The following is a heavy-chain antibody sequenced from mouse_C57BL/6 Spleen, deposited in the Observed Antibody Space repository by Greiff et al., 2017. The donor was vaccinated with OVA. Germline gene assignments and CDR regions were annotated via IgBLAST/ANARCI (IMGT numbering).Heavy chain of an antibody. J-gene: IGHJ2*01. Sequence: QVQLQQSGAELVRPGASVKLSCKASGYTFTDYYINWVKQRPGQGLEWIARIYPGSGNTYYNEKFKGKATLTAEKSSSTAYMQLSSLTSEDSAVYFCARGTTVGYFDYWGQGTTRTVSS. V-gene: IGHV1-76*01. D-gene: IGHD1-1*01. CDR2: IYPGSGNT. CDR3: ARGTTVGYFDY. CDR1: GYTFTDYY.